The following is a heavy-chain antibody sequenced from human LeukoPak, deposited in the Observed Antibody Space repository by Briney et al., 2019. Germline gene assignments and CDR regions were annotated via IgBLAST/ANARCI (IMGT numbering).Heavy chain of an antibody. CDR2: ISWNSGSI. CDR3: AKGGYAYYMDV. Sequence: GGSLRLSCAASGFTFDDYAMHWVRQAPGKGLERVSGISWNSGSIGYADSVKGRFTISRDNAKNSLYLQMNSLRPEDMALYYCAKGGYAYYMDVWGKGTTVTVSS. CDR1: GFTFDDYA. V-gene: IGHV3-9*03. J-gene: IGHJ6*03. D-gene: IGHD5-12*01.